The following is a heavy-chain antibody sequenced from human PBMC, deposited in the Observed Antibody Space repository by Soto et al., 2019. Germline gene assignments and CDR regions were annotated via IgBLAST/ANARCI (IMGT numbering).Heavy chain of an antibody. J-gene: IGHJ4*02. CDR3: ARDGRTSGYYLDY. CDR2: IYANGNS. V-gene: IGHV4-31*03. Sequence: QVQLQESGPGLVKPSETLSLTCTVSRGSISSGGFYWSWIRQSPGKGLEWIGFIYANGNSYYNPSLKRRANISLDTSKNKFSLKISSVTVADTAVYYCARDGRTSGYYLDYWGQGTPVTFSP. CDR1: RGSISSGGFY. D-gene: IGHD3-22*01.